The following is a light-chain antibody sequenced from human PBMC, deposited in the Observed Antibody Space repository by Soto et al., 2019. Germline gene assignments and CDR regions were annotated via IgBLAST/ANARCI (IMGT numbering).Light chain of an antibody. CDR1: SSDVGGYNY. Sequence: QSALTQPPSASGSPGQSVTISCTGTSSDVGGYNYVSWYQQHPGKAPKLMIYEVSKRPSGVPDRFSGSKSGNTASLTVSGLQAEDEADYYCISYAGSNNYVFGPGTKLTVL. J-gene: IGLJ1*01. CDR3: ISYAGSNNYV. V-gene: IGLV2-8*01. CDR2: EVS.